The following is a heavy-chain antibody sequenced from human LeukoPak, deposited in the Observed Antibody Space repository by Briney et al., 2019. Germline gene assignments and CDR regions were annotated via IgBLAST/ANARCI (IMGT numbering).Heavy chain of an antibody. CDR2: ISSSSSYI. CDR3: ARDQDSSSWYRSGAFDI. J-gene: IGHJ3*02. D-gene: IGHD6-13*01. Sequence: GGSLRLSCAASGFTFSSDSMNWVRQAPGKGLEWVSSISSSSSYIYYADSVKGRFTISRDNAKNSLYLQMNSLRAEDTAVYYCARDQDSSSWYRSGAFDICGQGTMVTVSS. V-gene: IGHV3-21*01. CDR1: GFTFSSDS.